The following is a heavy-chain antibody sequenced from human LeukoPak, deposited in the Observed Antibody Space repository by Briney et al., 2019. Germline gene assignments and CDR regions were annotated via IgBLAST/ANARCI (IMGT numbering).Heavy chain of an antibody. D-gene: IGHD2-15*01. CDR2: ISYDGSNK. CDR3: ARDRGYCSGGSCYVFDY. V-gene: IGHV3-30-3*01. J-gene: IGHJ4*02. Sequence: GRSLRLSCAASGFTFSSYAMHWVRQAPGKGLEWVAVISYDGSNKYYADSVKGRFTISRDNSKNTLYLQMNSLRAGDTAVYYCARDRGYCSGGSCYVFDYWGQGTLVTVSS. CDR1: GFTFSSYA.